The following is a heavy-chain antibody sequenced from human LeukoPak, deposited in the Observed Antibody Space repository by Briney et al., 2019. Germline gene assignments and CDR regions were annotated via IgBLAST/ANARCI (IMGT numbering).Heavy chain of an antibody. CDR2: IYYSGST. V-gene: IGHV4-39*07. CDR1: GGSISSSDYY. Sequence: ASETLSLTCVVSGGSISSSDYYWAWIRQPPGKGLEWIGSIYYSGSTLYNSSLKSRVTMSVDTPKNQFSLKLTSVTAADTAVYYCARGSFGMAVWSQGTTVTVSS. CDR3: ARGSFGMAV. J-gene: IGHJ6*02.